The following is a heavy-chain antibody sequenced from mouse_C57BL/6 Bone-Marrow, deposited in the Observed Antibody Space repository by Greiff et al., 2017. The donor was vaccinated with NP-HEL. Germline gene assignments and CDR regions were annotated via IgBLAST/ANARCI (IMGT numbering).Heavy chain of an antibody. V-gene: IGHV1-50*01. CDR1: GYTFTSYW. CDR3: AREYGSSYGWYFDV. Sequence: QVQLQQPGAELVKPGASVKLSCKASGYTFTSYWMQWVKQRPGQGLEWIGGIDLYDSDTNYNQKFKGKATLTVDTSSSTAYLPLSSLPSAAPAVSYCAREYGSSYGWYFDVWGTGTTVTVSS. J-gene: IGHJ1*03. D-gene: IGHD1-1*01. CDR2: IDLYDSDT.